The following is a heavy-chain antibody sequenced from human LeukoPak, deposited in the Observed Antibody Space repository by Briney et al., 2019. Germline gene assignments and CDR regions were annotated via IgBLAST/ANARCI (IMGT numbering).Heavy chain of an antibody. V-gene: IGHV4-59*01. CDR1: GGSISSYY. J-gene: IGHJ4*02. CDR2: IYYGGST. CDR3: ARGLKNSGSYPDY. D-gene: IGHD1-26*01. Sequence: SETLSLTCTVSGGSISSYYWSWIRQLPGKGLEWIGYIYYGGSTNYNPSLKSRVTISVDTSKNQFSLKLSSVTAADTAVYYCARGLKNSGSYPDYWGQGTLVTVSS.